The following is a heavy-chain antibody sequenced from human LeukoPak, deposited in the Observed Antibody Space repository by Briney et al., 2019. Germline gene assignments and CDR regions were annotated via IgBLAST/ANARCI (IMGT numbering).Heavy chain of an antibody. Sequence: GASVKVSCKASGGTFSSYAISWVRQAPGQGLEWMGRIIPIFGTANYAQKFQGRVTITADESTSTAYMELSSLRSEDTAVYYCAGYGDYKANLDIIDYWGQGTLVTVSS. CDR3: AGYGDYKANLDIIDY. D-gene: IGHD4-17*01. V-gene: IGHV1-69*13. CDR2: IIPIFGTA. J-gene: IGHJ4*02. CDR1: GGTFSSYA.